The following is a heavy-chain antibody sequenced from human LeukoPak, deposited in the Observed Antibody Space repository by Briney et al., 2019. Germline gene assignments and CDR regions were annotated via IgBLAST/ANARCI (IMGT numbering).Heavy chain of an antibody. CDR1: GFTFSSYA. CDR3: AKGNYYDSSGYYY. D-gene: IGHD3-22*01. CDR2: ISGSGGST. J-gene: IGHJ4*02. V-gene: IGHV3-23*01. Sequence: GGSLRLSCAASGFTFSSYAMSWVRQAPGKGLEWVSAISGSGGSTYYADSVKGRFTISRDSSKNTLYLQMNSLRAEDTAVYYCAKGNYYDSSGYYYWGQGTLVTVSS.